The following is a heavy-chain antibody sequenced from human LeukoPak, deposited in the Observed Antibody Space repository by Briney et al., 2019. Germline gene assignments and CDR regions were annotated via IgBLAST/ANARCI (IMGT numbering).Heavy chain of an antibody. Sequence: SQTLSLTCTVSGGSISSGGYYWSWIRQPPGKGLEWIGYIYHSGSTYYNPSLKSRVTISVDRSKNQFSLKLSSVTAADTAVYYCARHRVQLERYYFDYWGQGTLVTVSS. CDR1: GGSISSGGYY. J-gene: IGHJ4*02. D-gene: IGHD1-1*01. CDR3: ARHRVQLERYYFDY. CDR2: IYHSGST. V-gene: IGHV4-30-2*01.